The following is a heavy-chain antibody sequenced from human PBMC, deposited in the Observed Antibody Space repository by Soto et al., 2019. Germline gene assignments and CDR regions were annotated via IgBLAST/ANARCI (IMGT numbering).Heavy chain of an antibody. CDR3: ASRGSIVGATGVDY. CDR1: GGSISSGGYY. CDR2: IYYSGST. D-gene: IGHD1-26*01. J-gene: IGHJ4*02. V-gene: IGHV4-31*03. Sequence: QVQLQESGPGLVKPSQTLSLTCTVSGGSISSGGYYWSWIRQHPGKGLEWIGYIYYSGSTYYNPPLKSRVTISVDTSKNQFSLKLSSVTAADTAVYYCASRGSIVGATGVDYWGQGTLVTVSS.